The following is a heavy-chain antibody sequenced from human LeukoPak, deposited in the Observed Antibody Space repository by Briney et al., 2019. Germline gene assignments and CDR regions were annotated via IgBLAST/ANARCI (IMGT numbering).Heavy chain of an antibody. D-gene: IGHD1-26*01. CDR2: IYYSGST. CDR3: ARHVVVGATNFDY. CDR1: GFTFSSYN. Sequence: GSLRLSCAASGFTFSSYNMNWVRQAPGKGLEWIGSIYYSGSTYYNPSLKSRVTISVDTSKNQFSLKLRSVTAADTAVYYCARHVVVGATNFDYWGQGTLVTVSS. J-gene: IGHJ4*02. V-gene: IGHV4-39*01.